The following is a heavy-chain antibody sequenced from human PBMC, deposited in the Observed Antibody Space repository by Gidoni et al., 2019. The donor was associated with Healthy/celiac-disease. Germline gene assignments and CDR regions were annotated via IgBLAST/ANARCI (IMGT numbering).Heavy chain of an antibody. D-gene: IGHD3-22*01. CDR2: ISYDGSNK. CDR3: AREGVGYYDSSGIGYYFDY. Sequence: QVQLVESGGGVVQPGRPLSLSCAASGFPFSRYAMHWVRQAPGKGLAWVAVISYDGSNKYYADAVKSRFTISRDNSKNTLYLQMNGLRAEDTAVYYCAREGVGYYDSSGIGYYFDYWGQGTLVTVSS. J-gene: IGHJ4*02. V-gene: IGHV3-30-3*01. CDR1: GFPFSRYA.